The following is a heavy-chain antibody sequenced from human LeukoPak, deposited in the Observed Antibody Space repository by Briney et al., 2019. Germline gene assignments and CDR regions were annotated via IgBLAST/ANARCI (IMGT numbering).Heavy chain of an antibody. V-gene: IGHV1-69*06. J-gene: IGHJ5*02. CDR2: IIPLFNTP. Sequence: SVKVSCKDSGGTFSSYSISWVRQAPRQGLEWMGGIIPLFNTPNYAQKFQGRVSITADKSTNTTYMELSSLTSEDTAAYYCTRAGIPGYCSGASCSNWFDPWGQGTLVTVSS. D-gene: IGHD2-15*01. CDR3: TRAGIPGYCSGASCSNWFDP. CDR1: GGTFSSYS.